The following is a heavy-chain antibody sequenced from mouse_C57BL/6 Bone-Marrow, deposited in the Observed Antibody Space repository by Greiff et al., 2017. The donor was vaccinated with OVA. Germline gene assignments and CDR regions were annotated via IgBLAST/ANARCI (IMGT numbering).Heavy chain of an antibody. CDR3: ARFYDYGTGDY. CDR1: GFTFSDYG. J-gene: IGHJ4*01. V-gene: IGHV5-17*01. Sequence: EVQGVESGGGLVKPGGSLKLSCAASGFTFSDYGMHWVRQAPETGLEWVAYISSGSSTIYYADTVKGRFTISRDNAKNTLFLQMTSLRSEDTAMYYCARFYDYGTGDYWGQGTSVTVSS. CDR2: ISSGSSTI. D-gene: IGHD2-4*01.